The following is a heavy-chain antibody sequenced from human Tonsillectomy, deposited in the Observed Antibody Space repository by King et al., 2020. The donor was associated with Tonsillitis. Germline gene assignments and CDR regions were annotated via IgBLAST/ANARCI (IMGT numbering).Heavy chain of an antibody. D-gene: IGHD4-17*01. CDR1: GFTFSSYG. V-gene: IGHV3-30*03. CDR3: ALLAYGDSTTSFDY. CDR2: ISYDGSNK. J-gene: IGHJ4*02. Sequence: VQLVESGGGVVQPGRSLRVSCAASGFTFSSYGMHWVRQAPGKGLEWVAVISYDGSNKYYADSVKGRFTISRDNSNNTLYLHMNSLRAEDTAVYYCALLAYGDSTTSFDYWGQGTLVTVSS.